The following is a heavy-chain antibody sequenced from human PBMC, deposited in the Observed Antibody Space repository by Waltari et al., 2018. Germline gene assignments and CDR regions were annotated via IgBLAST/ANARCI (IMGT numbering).Heavy chain of an antibody. V-gene: IGHV3-53*01. D-gene: IGHD3-10*01. J-gene: IGHJ4*02. CDR3: ARETPKYSMVRGHFDY. CDR2: LYSGGNT. Sequence: EVQLVESGGGLMQPGGSLRLSCAASGFAVSNNYMNWVRQAPGRGLEWVSVLYSGGNTYYADSVKGRFIISRDNSKNTVYLQMDSLRAEDTAVYYCARETPKYSMVRGHFDYWGQGTPVTVSS. CDR1: GFAVSNNY.